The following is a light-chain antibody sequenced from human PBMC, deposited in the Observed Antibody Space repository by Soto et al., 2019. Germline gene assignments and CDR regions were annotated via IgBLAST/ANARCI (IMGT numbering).Light chain of an antibody. Sequence: EIVMTQSPATLSVSPGERATLSCRASQSVSSNLAWYQQKPGQAPRILMYGASARAPGVPVRISGRGSGTDFTLTITSLQSEDFAVYYCQQYSEWPRTFGQGTKVDIK. V-gene: IGKV3-15*01. CDR2: GAS. CDR3: QQYSEWPRT. CDR1: QSVSSN. J-gene: IGKJ1*01.